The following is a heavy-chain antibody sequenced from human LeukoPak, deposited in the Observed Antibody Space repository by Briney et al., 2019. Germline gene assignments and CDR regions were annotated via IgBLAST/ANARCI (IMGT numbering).Heavy chain of an antibody. CDR2: INPSGCST. D-gene: IGHD6-19*01. CDR1: GYTFTSYY. Sequence: ASVKVSCKASGYTFTSYYMHWVRQAPGQGLEWMGIINPSGCSTVYAQKFQGRVTMTRDTSTSRVYMELSSLRSEGTAGYYCGRGDVPGNHNDYWGQGPLIVVSS. CDR3: GRGDVPGNHNDY. V-gene: IGHV1-46*01. J-gene: IGHJ4*02.